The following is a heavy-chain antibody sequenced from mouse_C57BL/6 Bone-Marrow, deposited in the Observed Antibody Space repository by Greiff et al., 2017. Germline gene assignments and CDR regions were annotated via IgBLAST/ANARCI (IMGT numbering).Heavy chain of an antibody. V-gene: IGHV6-3*01. CDR3: TGEVVGYFDV. CDR1: GFTFSNYW. CDR2: IRLKSDNYAT. Sequence: EVMLVESGGGLVQPGGSMKLSCVASGFTFSNYWMNWVRQSPEKGLEWVAQIRLKSDNYATHYAESVKGRFTISRDDSKSSVYLQMNNLRAEDTGIYYCTGEVVGYFDVWGTGTTVTVSS. J-gene: IGHJ1*03.